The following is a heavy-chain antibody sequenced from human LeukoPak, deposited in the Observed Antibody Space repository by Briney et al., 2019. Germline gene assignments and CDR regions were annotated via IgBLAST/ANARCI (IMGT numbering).Heavy chain of an antibody. Sequence: GGSLRLSCAASGFTFSVYEMNWVRQAPGKGLEWVANIKQDGSEKYYVDSVKGRFTISRDNAKNSLYLQMNSLRAEDTAVYYCARLDYGDYNYYFDYWGQGTLVTVSS. CDR1: GFTFSVYE. CDR2: IKQDGSEK. J-gene: IGHJ4*02. D-gene: IGHD4-17*01. CDR3: ARLDYGDYNYYFDY. V-gene: IGHV3-7*04.